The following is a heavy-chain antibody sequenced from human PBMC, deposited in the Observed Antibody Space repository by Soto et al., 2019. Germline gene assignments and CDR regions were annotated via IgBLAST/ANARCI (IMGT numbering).Heavy chain of an antibody. CDR3: ATRDYDILTGYLHI. CDR1: EHTSTIYY. J-gene: IGHJ1*01. CDR2: INADSGDT. Sequence: QAHLVQSGAEVRKPGASVKVSCQALEHTSTIYYIHWVRQARGQGLEWMGWINADSGDTTYAEDFRGRVTFTRDTSTSTFRMELSRLRLDDTAMYFCATRDYDILTGYLHIWGQGTLITVSS. D-gene: IGHD3-9*01. V-gene: IGHV1-2*02.